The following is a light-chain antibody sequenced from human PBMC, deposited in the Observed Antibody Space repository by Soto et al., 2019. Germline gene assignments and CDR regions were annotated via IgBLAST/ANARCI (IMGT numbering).Light chain of an antibody. CDR2: GAS. CDR3: QQYNNWPL. J-gene: IGKJ4*01. CDR1: QSVSSN. Sequence: EVLMTQSPSTLSVSPGERATLSCRASQSVSSNLAWYQQKPGQAPSLLIYGASTRATGIPARLSGSGSGTEFTLTISSMQSEDFAVYYCQQYNNWPLFGGGTKVDIK. V-gene: IGKV3-15*01.